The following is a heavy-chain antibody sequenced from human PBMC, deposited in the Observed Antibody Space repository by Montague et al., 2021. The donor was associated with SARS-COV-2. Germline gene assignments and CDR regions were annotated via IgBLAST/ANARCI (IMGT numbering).Heavy chain of an antibody. Sequence: SLRLSCAASGFTFSNYDMNWVRQAPGKGPDWISYISTSAYTTSYAGSVKGRFTISRDDGKNSLYLQMNSLRVEDTAVYYCTRDYRSIVGDGLDIWGQGKKVTVSS. CDR3: TRDYRSIVGDGLDI. V-gene: IGHV3-48*03. CDR2: ISTSAYTT. J-gene: IGHJ3*02. CDR1: GFTFSNYD. D-gene: IGHD3-16*02.